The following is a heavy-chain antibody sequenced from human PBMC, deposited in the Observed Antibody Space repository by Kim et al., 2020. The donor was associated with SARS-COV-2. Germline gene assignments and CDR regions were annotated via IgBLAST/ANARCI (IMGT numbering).Heavy chain of an antibody. J-gene: IGHJ5*02. CDR2: SAGGSI. V-gene: IGHV3-11*01. CDR3: VREPAS. Sequence: SAGGSINYADSVNGRFTISRDNARKSLSLQMNSLTPEDTAVYYCVREPASWGQGTLVTVSS.